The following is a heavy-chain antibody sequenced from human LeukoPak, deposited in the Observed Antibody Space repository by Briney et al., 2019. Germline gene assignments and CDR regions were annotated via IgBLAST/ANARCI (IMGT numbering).Heavy chain of an antibody. Sequence: PGGSLRLSCAASGFTFSSYAMSWAPQPPGKGLKWFPAISGSGGSTYSADSVKGRFTISRDNSKNTLYLQMNSLRAEDTAVYYCAKDGRFQQRANDYWGQGTLVTVSS. D-gene: IGHD6-13*01. J-gene: IGHJ4*02. CDR2: ISGSGGST. CDR3: AKDGRFQQRANDY. CDR1: GFTFSSYA. V-gene: IGHV3-23*01.